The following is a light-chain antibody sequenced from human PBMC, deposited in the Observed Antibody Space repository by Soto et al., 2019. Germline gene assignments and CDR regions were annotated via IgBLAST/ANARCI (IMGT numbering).Light chain of an antibody. CDR1: SGDVGTYNL. CDR2: EVN. V-gene: IGLV2-23*02. J-gene: IGLJ2*01. CDR3: CSYAGRSNVV. Sequence: QSVLTQPASVSRSPGQSITISCTGTSGDVGTYNLVSWYQQHPGRAPKLIIFEVNKRPSGVSNRLSGSKSGNTASLAISGLQADDEADYHCCSYAGRSNVVCGGGTKLTVL.